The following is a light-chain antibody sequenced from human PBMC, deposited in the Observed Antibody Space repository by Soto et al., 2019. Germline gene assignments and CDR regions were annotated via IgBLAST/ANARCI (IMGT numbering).Light chain of an antibody. J-gene: IGKJ5*01. CDR2: GAF. CDR1: PSVTNY. CDR3: QQRNIWPPVT. Sequence: EIVLTQSPATLSLSPGERATLSYRASPSVTNYLAWYQQKPGQPPRLLIYGAFNRAAGIPARFSGSGSGTDFTLTISSLEPEDSAVYYCQQRNIWPPVTFGQGTRLEIK. V-gene: IGKV3-11*01.